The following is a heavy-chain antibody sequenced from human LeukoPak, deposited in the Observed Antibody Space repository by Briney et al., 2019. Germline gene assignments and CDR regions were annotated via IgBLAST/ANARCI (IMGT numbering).Heavy chain of an antibody. V-gene: IGHV3-23*01. CDR2: ITGSGGNT. CDR3: AKWGDYDVLTGYYASDY. Sequence: GASLRLSCAASGFTFSNYAMSWVRQAPGKGLEWVSAITGSGGNTYYADSVKGRFTISRDNSKNTVFLQMNSLRAEDTAVYCCAKWGDYDVLTGYYASDYWGQGTLVTVSS. J-gene: IGHJ4*02. D-gene: IGHD3-9*01. CDR1: GFTFSNYA.